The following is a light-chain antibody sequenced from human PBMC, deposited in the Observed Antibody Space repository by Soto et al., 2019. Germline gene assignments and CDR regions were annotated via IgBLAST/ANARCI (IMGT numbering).Light chain of an antibody. Sequence: QSVLTQPPSVSGAPGQRVTISCTGSSSNIGAGYDVHWYQQLPGTAPKLLIYVNSNRPSGVPDRFSGSKSGTSASLAITGLQAEDEADYYRQSYDSGLSAVVFGGGTKLTVL. J-gene: IGLJ2*01. V-gene: IGLV1-40*01. CDR1: SSNIGAGYD. CDR3: QSYDSGLSAVV. CDR2: VNS.